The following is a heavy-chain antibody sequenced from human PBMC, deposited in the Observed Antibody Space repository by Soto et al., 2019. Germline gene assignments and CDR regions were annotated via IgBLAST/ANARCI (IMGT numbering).Heavy chain of an antibody. CDR3: ARRITIFGVVIPYNWFDP. J-gene: IGHJ5*02. D-gene: IGHD3-3*01. Sequence: PSETLSLTCAVNGGAFSCFYSNWIRQPPGKGLEWIGEINHSGSTNYNPSLKSRVTISVDTSKNQFSLKLSSVTAADTAVYYCARRITIFGVVIPYNWFDPWGQGTLVTVSS. CDR2: INHSGST. V-gene: IGHV4-34*01. CDR1: GGAFSCFY.